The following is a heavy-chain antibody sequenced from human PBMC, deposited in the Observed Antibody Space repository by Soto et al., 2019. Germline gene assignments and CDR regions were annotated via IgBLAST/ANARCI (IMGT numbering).Heavy chain of an antibody. Sequence: QVQLQESGPGLVKPSQALSLTCTVSGGSMSSGDYYWSWIRQPPGKGLEWVGSIYYTGSTYYNPSFKSRVTISVDTSKNKFSLGLSSGTAADTAVYYCARDKWALPFDIWGHGTMVTVSS. CDR1: GGSMSSGDYY. CDR2: IYYTGST. V-gene: IGHV4-30-4*01. CDR3: ARDKWALPFDI. J-gene: IGHJ3*02. D-gene: IGHD1-26*01.